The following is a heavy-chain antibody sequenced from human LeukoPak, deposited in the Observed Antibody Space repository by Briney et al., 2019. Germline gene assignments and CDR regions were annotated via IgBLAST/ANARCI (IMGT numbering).Heavy chain of an antibody. CDR1: GYTFTSYG. D-gene: IGHD2-15*01. V-gene: IGHV1-8*03. CDR2: MNPNSGNT. Sequence: ASVKVSCKASGYTFTSYGINWVRQATGQGLEWMGWMNPNSGNTGYAQKFQGRVTITRNTSISTAYMELSSLRSEDTAVYYCARAVAHDYYYYMDVWGKGTTVTVSS. J-gene: IGHJ6*03. CDR3: ARAVAHDYYYYMDV.